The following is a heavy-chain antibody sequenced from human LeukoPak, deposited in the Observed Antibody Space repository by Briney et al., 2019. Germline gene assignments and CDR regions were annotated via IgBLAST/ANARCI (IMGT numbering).Heavy chain of an antibody. CDR1: GGSISRGGYS. Sequence: SETLSLTCEVSGGSISRGGYSYSWIRQPPGKGLEWIGYISDTVNTYYNPSLKSRVTISVDTSKNQFSLKLSSVTAADTAVYYCAAGYSSGWYRRGAFDIWGQGTMVTVSS. V-gene: IGHV4-30-4*07. CDR2: ISDTVNT. D-gene: IGHD6-19*01. J-gene: IGHJ3*02. CDR3: AAGYSSGWYRRGAFDI.